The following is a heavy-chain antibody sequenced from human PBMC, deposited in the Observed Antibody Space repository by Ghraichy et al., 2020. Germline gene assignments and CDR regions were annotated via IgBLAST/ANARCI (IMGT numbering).Heavy chain of an antibody. D-gene: IGHD5-18*01. CDR3: ARNVRGYSVGEHYFDY. CDR1: GFSLSNARMG. V-gene: IGHV2-26*01. J-gene: IGHJ4*02. Sequence: SGPTLVKPTETLTLTCTVSGFSLSNARMGVSWIRQPPGKALEWLAHIFSNDEKSYSTSLKSRLTISKDTSKSQVVLTMTNMDPVDTATYYCARNVRGYSVGEHYFDYWGQGTLVTVSS. CDR2: IFSNDEK.